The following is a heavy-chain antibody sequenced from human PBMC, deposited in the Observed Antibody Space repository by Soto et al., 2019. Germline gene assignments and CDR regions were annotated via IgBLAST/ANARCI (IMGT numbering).Heavy chain of an antibody. Sequence: SETLSLTCTVSGASISGFYWSWIRKSAGKGLEWIGRIYATGTTDYNPSLKSRVMMSVDTSKKQFSLKLRSVTAADTAVYYCVRDGTRTLRDWFDPWGQGISVTVPS. V-gene: IGHV4-4*07. D-gene: IGHD1-1*01. CDR1: GASISGFY. CDR2: IYATGTT. J-gene: IGHJ5*02. CDR3: VRDGTRTLRDWFDP.